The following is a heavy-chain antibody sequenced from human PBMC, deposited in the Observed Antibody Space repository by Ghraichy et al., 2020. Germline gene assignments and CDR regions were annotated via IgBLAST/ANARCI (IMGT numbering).Heavy chain of an antibody. J-gene: IGHJ3*02. CDR1: GGSFSGYY. CDR3: ARRGYYGSGSYYRNAFDI. D-gene: IGHD3-10*01. Sequence: SQTLSLTCAVYGGSFSGYYWSWIRQPPGKGLEWIGEINHSGSTNYNPSLKSRVTISVDTSKNQFSLKLSSVTAADTAVYYCARRGYYGSGSYYRNAFDIWGQGTMVTVSS. V-gene: IGHV4-34*01. CDR2: INHSGST.